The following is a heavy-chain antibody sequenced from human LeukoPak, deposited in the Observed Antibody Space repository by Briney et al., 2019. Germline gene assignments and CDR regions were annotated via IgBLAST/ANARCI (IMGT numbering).Heavy chain of an antibody. J-gene: IGHJ5*02. CDR3: ARGAVAGRRERNWFDP. CDR2: INPNSGGT. Sequence: ASVKVSCKASGYTFTGYYMHWVRQAPGQGLEWMGWINPNSGGTNYAQKFQGRVTMTRDTSISTAYMELSRLRSDDTAVYYCARGAVAGRRERNWFDPWGQGTLVTVSS. V-gene: IGHV1-2*02. CDR1: GYTFTGYY. D-gene: IGHD6-19*01.